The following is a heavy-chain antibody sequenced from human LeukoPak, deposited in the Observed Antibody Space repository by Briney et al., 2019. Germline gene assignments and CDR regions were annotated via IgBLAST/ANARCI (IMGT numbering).Heavy chain of an antibody. CDR1: GGSFSGYY. D-gene: IGHD6-6*01. V-gene: IGHV4-34*01. CDR3: ARGQGSSSSTRCDP. Sequence: SETLSLTCAVYGGSFSGYYWSWLRQPPGKGLEWIGEINHSGSTNYNPSLKSRVTISVDTSKNQFSLKLSSVTAADTAVYYCARGQGSSSSTRCDPWGEGTLVTVSS. CDR2: INHSGST. J-gene: IGHJ5*02.